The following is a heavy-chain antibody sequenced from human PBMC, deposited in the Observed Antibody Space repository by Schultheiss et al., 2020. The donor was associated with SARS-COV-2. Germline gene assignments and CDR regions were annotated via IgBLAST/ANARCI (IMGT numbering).Heavy chain of an antibody. D-gene: IGHD6-13*01. V-gene: IGHV1-18*04. CDR2: ISSYNGNT. Sequence: ASVKVSCKASGYTFTGYYMHWVRQAPGQGLEWMGWISSYNGNTNYAQKLQGRVTMTTDTSTNAAYMELRSLRSDDTAVYYCARDFGKYSSSWGSFDYWGQGTVVTVSS. J-gene: IGHJ4*02. CDR3: ARDFGKYSSSWGSFDY. CDR1: GYTFTGYY.